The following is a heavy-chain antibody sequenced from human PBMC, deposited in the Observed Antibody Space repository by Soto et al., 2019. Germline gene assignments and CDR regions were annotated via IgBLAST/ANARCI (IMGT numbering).Heavy chain of an antibody. D-gene: IGHD3-3*01. J-gene: IGHJ4*02. V-gene: IGHV3-30-3*01. CDR1: GFTFSSYA. CDR2: ISYDGSNK. CDR3: ARPPRDTIFGVVINSPLDY. Sequence: GGSLRLSCAASGFTFSSYAMHWVRQAPGKGLEWVAVISYDGSNKYYADSVKGRFTISRDNSKNTLYLQMNSLRAEDTAVYYCARPPRDTIFGVVINSPLDYWGQGTLVTVSS.